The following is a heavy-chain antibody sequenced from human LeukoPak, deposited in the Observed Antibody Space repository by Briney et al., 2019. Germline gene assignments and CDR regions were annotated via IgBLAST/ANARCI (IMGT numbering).Heavy chain of an antibody. D-gene: IGHD3-16*01. Sequence: SETLSLTCTVSGGSISSYYWNWIRQPPGKGPEWIGYIYYRGSTNYNPSLKSRVTISLDTSKNQFSLKLSSVTAADTAVYYCARDGAHKNHYYSYYYLDVWGKGTTVTVSS. CDR3: ARDGAHKNHYYSYYYLDV. V-gene: IGHV4-59*01. CDR2: IYYRGST. CDR1: GGSISSYY. J-gene: IGHJ6*03.